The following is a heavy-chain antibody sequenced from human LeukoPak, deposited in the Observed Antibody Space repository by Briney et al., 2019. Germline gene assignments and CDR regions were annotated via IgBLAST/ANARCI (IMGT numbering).Heavy chain of an antibody. CDR1: GGSFSGYH. CDR3: ARTRASSGCSDY. J-gene: IGHJ4*02. D-gene: IGHD6-19*01. CDR2: IAHSGSA. Sequence: PSETLSLTCGVYGGSFSGYHWTWIRLRPGKGLDWIGDIAHSGSAHYNPSLKSRVTISVDTSKNQFSLKPSSVTAADTAVYYCARTRASSGCSDYWGQGTLVTVSS. V-gene: IGHV4-34*01.